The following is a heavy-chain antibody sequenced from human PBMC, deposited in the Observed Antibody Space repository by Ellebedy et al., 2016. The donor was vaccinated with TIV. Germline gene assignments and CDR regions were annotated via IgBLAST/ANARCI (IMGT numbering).Heavy chain of an antibody. J-gene: IGHJ5*02. D-gene: IGHD3-3*01. CDR3: ARDGVNWFDP. V-gene: IGHV1-18*01. Sequence: KLQGRVTITTDTSTSTAYMELRSLRSDDTAVYYCARDGVNWFDPWGQGTLVTVSS.